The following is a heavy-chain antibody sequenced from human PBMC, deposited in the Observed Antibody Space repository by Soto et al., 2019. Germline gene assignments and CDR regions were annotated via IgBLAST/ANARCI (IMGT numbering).Heavy chain of an antibody. D-gene: IGHD6-6*01. CDR3: ARVTQHLVEGGLDH. CDR1: GYSFTNYW. J-gene: IGHJ4*02. CDR2: IYPGDSDT. V-gene: IGHV5-51*01. Sequence: GESLKISCKSSGYSFTNYWIGWVRQMPGKGLEWMGIIYPGDSDTRYSPSFQGQVTISADKSIGTAYLQWSSLKASDTAIYYCARVTQHLVEGGLDHWGQGTLVTVSS.